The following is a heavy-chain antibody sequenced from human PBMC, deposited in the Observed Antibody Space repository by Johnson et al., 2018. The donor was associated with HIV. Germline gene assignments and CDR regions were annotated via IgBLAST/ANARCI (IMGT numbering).Heavy chain of an antibody. J-gene: IGHJ3*02. Sequence: QVQLVESGGGLVQPGGSLRLSCAASGFTFSDYYMSWISQAPGKGLACLSYISSSGISIYYIDSVKGRFTISRDNAKNSLYLQMNSLRAEDTALYYCAKDMALGVEQLVPDAFDIWGQGTMVTVSS. V-gene: IGHV3-11*01. CDR1: GFTFSDYY. CDR2: ISSSGISI. CDR3: AKDMALGVEQLVPDAFDI. D-gene: IGHD6-6*01.